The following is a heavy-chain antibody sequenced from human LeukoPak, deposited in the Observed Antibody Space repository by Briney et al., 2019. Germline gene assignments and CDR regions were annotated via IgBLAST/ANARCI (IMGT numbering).Heavy chain of an antibody. D-gene: IGHD5-24*01. Sequence: PSETLSLTCAVYGGSFSGYYWSWIRQPPGKGLEWIGEINHSGSTNYNPPLKSRVTISVDTSKNQFSLKLSSVTAADTAVYYCARVGRDGYNSRGYYFDYWGQGTLVTVSS. CDR2: INHSGST. CDR3: ARVGRDGYNSRGYYFDY. CDR1: GGSFSGYY. V-gene: IGHV4-34*01. J-gene: IGHJ4*02.